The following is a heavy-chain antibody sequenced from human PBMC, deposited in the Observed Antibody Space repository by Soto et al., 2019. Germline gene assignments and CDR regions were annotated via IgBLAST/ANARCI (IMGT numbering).Heavy chain of an antibody. D-gene: IGHD6-13*01. CDR1: GYTFSGYD. CDR3: ARGHYTIAAALY. Sequence: QVQLVQSGAEVKKPGASVKVSCKTSGYTFSGYDINWVRQATGQGLEWMGWMNPNSGNTGYAQKFQGRVCMTRDTSTSTAYMELSSLTYEDTAVYYCARGHYTIAAALYWGQGTLVTVSS. CDR2: MNPNSGNT. V-gene: IGHV1-8*02. J-gene: IGHJ4*02.